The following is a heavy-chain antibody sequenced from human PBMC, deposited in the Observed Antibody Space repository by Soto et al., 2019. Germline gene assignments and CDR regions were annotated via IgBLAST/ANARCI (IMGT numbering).Heavy chain of an antibody. CDR1: GGTFSSYA. J-gene: IGHJ3*02. V-gene: IGHV1-69*13. CDR2: IIPIFGTA. D-gene: IGHD1-1*01. CDR3: ARARNRQPQNRIDAFDI. Sequence: SVKVSCKASGGTFSSYAISWVRQAPGQGLEWMGGIIPIFGTANYAQKFQGRVTITADESTSTAYMELSSLRSEDTAVYYCARARNRQPQNRIDAFDIWGQGTMVTVSS.